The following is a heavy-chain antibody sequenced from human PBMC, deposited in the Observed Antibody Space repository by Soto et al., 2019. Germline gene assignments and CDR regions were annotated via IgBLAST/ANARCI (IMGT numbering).Heavy chain of an antibody. V-gene: IGHV1-69*09. D-gene: IGHD2-2*03. CDR3: AWMKMARLDH. CDR2: ITPALHLT. Sequence: QVQLQQSGAEVKRPGSSVKVSCKASGVSFNSYGFAWVRQAPGQGLEWLGKITPALHLTNYAKSLQGRVTITADTSTSTLYLELTSLTSKDTAVYYCAWMKMARLDHWGQGTLVTVSS. CDR1: GVSFNSYG. J-gene: IGHJ4*02.